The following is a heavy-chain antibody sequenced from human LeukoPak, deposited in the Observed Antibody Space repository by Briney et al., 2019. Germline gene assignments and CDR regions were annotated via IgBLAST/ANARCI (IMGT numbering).Heavy chain of an antibody. CDR2: MNPNSGNT. CDR1: GYTFTSYD. CDR3: AGTYSSGWQTYYYYGMDV. V-gene: IGHV1-8*01. J-gene: IGHJ6*02. Sequence: ASVKVSCKASGYTFTSYDINWVRQATGQGHEWMGWMNPNSGNTGYAQKFQGRVTMTRNTSISTAYMELSSLRSEDTAVYYCAGTYSSGWQTYYYYGMDVWGQGTTVTVSS. D-gene: IGHD6-19*01.